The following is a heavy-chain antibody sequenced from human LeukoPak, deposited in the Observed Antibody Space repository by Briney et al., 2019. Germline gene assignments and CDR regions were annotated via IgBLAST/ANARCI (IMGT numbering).Heavy chain of an antibody. Sequence: GGSLRLSCAASGFTVSNNYMSWVRQAPGKGLEWVSVIYSGGSTYYADSVKGRFTISRDNSKNTLYLQMNSLRAEDTAVYYCAREQIQLGTSDYWGQGTLVTVSS. CDR1: GFTVSNNY. CDR3: AREQIQLGTSDY. D-gene: IGHD1-1*01. V-gene: IGHV3-66*01. J-gene: IGHJ4*02. CDR2: IYSGGST.